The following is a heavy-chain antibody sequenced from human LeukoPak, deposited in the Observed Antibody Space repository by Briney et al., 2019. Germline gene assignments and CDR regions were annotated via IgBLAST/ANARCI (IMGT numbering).Heavy chain of an antibody. Sequence: GGSLRLSCAASGFIFSNYAMSWVRQAPGKGPEWVSAVNGSGDTTYYADSVKGRFTISRDNSKNTMYLEMNSLRAEDTAVYYCAKDLSAVAGRGPFDYWGQGTLVTVSS. D-gene: IGHD6-19*01. V-gene: IGHV3-23*01. CDR3: AKDLSAVAGRGPFDY. CDR2: VNGSGDTT. J-gene: IGHJ4*02. CDR1: GFIFSNYA.